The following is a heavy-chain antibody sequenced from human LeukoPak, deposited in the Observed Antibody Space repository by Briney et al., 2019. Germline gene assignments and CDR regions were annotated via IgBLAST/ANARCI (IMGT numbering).Heavy chain of an antibody. V-gene: IGHV3-74*01. Sequence: GGSLRLSCAASGFTLSNYWMHWVRQAPGKGLVWVSYIKSDGSSTNYADSVKGRFTISRDNAKNTLYLQMDSLRAEDMAMYYCARAYCGGDCHFDYWGQGTLVTVSS. CDR1: GFTLSNYW. CDR2: IKSDGSST. D-gene: IGHD2-21*02. CDR3: ARAYCGGDCHFDY. J-gene: IGHJ4*02.